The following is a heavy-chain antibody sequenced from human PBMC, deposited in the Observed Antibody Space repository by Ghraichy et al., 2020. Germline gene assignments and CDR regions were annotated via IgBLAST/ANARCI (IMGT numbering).Heavy chain of an antibody. D-gene: IGHD1-1*01. J-gene: IGHJ4*02. V-gene: IGHV4-34*01. CDR3: ARGRLGTSGH. CDR1: GGSFSGYY. Sequence: SETLSLTCAVYGGSFSGYYWSWIRQPPGKGLEWIGEINHSGSTNYNPSLKSRVTISVDTSKNQFSLKLSSVTAAGTAVYYCARGRLGTSGHWGQGTRVTVSS. CDR2: INHSGST.